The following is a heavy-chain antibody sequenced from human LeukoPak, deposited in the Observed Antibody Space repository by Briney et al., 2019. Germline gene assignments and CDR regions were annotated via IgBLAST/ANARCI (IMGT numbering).Heavy chain of an antibody. CDR2: IYHSGST. J-gene: IGHJ4*02. CDR3: ARVGQDYDILTGYYTDSTFDY. D-gene: IGHD3-9*01. Sequence: SETLSLTCTVSGGSISSGDYYWSWIRQPPGKGLEWIGYIYHSGSTYYNPSLKSRVTISVDRSKNQFSLKLSSVTAADTAVYYCARVGQDYDILTGYYTDSTFDYWGQGTLVTVSS. V-gene: IGHV4-30-2*01. CDR1: GGSISSGDYY.